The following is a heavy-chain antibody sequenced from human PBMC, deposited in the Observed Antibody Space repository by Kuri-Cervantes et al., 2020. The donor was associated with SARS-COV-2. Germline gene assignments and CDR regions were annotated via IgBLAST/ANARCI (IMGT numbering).Heavy chain of an antibody. CDR3: ARGGTTYYYYMDV. Sequence: SLKISCAASGFTFDDYAMHWVRQAPGKGLEWVSGISWNSGSIGYADSVKGRFTISRDNAKNSLYLQMNSLRAEDTAVYYCARGGTTYYYYMDVWGKGTTVTVSS. CDR2: ISWNSGSI. V-gene: IGHV3-9*01. D-gene: IGHD1-7*01. J-gene: IGHJ6*03. CDR1: GFTFDDYA.